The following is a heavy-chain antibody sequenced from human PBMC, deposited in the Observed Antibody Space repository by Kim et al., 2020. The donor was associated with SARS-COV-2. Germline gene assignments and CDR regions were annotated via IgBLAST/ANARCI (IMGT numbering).Heavy chain of an antibody. Sequence: GGSLRLSCATSGFSFGDFALHWVRQAPGKGLEWVAGINWNSRGIAYADSVKGRVTISRDDATKSLYLDMKSLGPEDTAVYYCAKDHGRLVYDYGMDAWG. CDR3: AKDHGRLVYDYGMDA. CDR1: GFSFGDFA. J-gene: IGHJ6*01. V-gene: IGHV3-9*01. CDR2: INWNSRGI. D-gene: IGHD6-19*01.